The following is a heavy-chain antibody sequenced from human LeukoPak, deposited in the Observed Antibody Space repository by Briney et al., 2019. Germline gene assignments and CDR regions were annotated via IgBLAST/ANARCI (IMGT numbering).Heavy chain of an antibody. CDR2: INPSGGST. CDR3: ARGILFDILTGYPDY. CDR1: GYTFTAYH. D-gene: IGHD3-9*01. Sequence: ASVKVSCKASGYTFTAYHMHWVRQAPGQGLEWMGIINPSGGSTSYAQKFQGRVTMTRDTSTSTVYMELSSLRSEDTAVYYCARGILFDILTGYPDYWGQGTLVTVSS. V-gene: IGHV1-46*01. J-gene: IGHJ4*02.